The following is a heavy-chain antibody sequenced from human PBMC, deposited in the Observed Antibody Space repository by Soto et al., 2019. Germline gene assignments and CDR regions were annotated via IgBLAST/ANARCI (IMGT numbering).Heavy chain of an antibody. CDR3: ARVSIAARYRYYYGMDV. D-gene: IGHD6-6*01. CDR2: ISYSGSSK. CDR1: GFTFSSCA. J-gene: IGHJ6*02. Sequence: PGGSLRLSCAASGFTFSSCAMGWVRQAPGKGLEWVSDISYSGSSKYYADSVKGRFTISRDNSKNTLYLQMNSLRAEDTAVYYCARVSIAARYRYYYGMDVWGQGTTVTVSS. V-gene: IGHV3-23*01.